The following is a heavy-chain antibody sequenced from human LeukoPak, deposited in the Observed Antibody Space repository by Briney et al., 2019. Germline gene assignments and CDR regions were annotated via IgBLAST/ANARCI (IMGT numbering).Heavy chain of an antibody. D-gene: IGHD6-13*01. CDR3: ARGYSSSWYFNWFDP. Sequence: SETLSLTCAVSGGSISSSNWWSWVRQPPGKGLEWIGEIYHSGSTNYNPSLKSRVTISVDKSKNQFSLKLTSVTAADTAVYYCARGYSSSWYFNWFDPWGQGTLVTVSS. CDR2: IYHSGST. J-gene: IGHJ5*02. V-gene: IGHV4-4*02. CDR1: GGSISSSNW.